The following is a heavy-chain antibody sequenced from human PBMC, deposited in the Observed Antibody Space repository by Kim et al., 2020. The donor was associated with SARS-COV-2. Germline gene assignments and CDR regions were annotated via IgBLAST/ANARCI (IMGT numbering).Heavy chain of an antibody. D-gene: IGHD2-2*02. V-gene: IGHV3-11*06. CDR3: ARDHGVEGYCSSTSCYTWFDP. CDR1: GFTFSDYY. J-gene: IGHJ5*02. Sequence: GGSLRLSCAASGFTFSDYYMSWIRQAPGKGLEWVSYISSSSSYTNYADSVKGRFTISRDNAKNSLYLQMNSLRAEDTAVYYCARDHGVEGYCSSTSCYTWFDPWGQGTLVTVSS. CDR2: ISSSSSYT.